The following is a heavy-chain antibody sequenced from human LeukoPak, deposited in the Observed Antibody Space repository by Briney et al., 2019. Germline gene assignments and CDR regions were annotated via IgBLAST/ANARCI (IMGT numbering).Heavy chain of an antibody. CDR1: GGSISSNTYDY. CDR2: IYYSGNT. Sequence: TSETLSLTCTVSGGSISSNTYDYWGWIRQPPGEGLEWIGSIYYSGNTYYHPSLKNRSTISLDTSKNQFSLKLSSVTAADTAVYYCARHHPYCGDDCRGGFAYWGQGALVTVSS. D-gene: IGHD2-21*02. J-gene: IGHJ4*02. CDR3: ARHHPYCGDDCRGGFAY. V-gene: IGHV4-39*01.